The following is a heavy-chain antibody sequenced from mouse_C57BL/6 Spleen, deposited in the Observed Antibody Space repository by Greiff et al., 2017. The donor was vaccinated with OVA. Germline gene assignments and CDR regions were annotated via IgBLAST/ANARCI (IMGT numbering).Heavy chain of an antibody. D-gene: IGHD2-4*01. CDR2: IDPNSGGT. CDR3: ARGLWSYDYDPYYFDY. J-gene: IGHJ2*01. CDR1: GYTFPSYW. V-gene: IGHV1-72*01. Sequence: QVQLQQPGAELVKPGASVKLSCKASGYTFPSYWMHWVKQRPGRGLEWIGRIDPNSGGTKYNEKFKSKATLTVDKPSSTAYMQLSILTSEDSAVYYCARGLWSYDYDPYYFDYWGQGTTLTVSS.